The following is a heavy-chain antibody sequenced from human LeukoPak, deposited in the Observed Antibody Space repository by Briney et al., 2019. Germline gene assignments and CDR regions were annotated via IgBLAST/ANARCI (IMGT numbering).Heavy chain of an antibody. J-gene: IGHJ2*01. Sequence: PSETLSLTCAVSGGSISSGGYSWSWIRQPPGKGLEWIGYIYHSGSTYYNPSLKSRVTISVDRSKNQFSLKLSSVTAADTAVYYCARHLKYYYDSSGFNWYFDLWGRGTLVTVSS. CDR1: GGSISSGGYS. D-gene: IGHD3-22*01. CDR3: ARHLKYYYDSSGFNWYFDL. V-gene: IGHV4-30-2*01. CDR2: IYHSGST.